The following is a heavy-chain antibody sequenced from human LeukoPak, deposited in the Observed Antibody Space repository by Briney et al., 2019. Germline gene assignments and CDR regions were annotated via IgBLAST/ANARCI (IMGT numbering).Heavy chain of an antibody. D-gene: IGHD2-2*01. Sequence: GGSLRLSCSASGFTFSSYEMNWVRQAPGKGLEWVSYIRSSGGTIYYADSVKGRFTISRDNAKNSLYLQMNSLRAEDTAVYYCARDLSYCTITSCSYYYYGMDVWGRGTTVTVSS. V-gene: IGHV3-48*03. CDR3: ARDLSYCTITSCSYYYYGMDV. CDR1: GFTFSSYE. CDR2: IRSSGGTI. J-gene: IGHJ6*02.